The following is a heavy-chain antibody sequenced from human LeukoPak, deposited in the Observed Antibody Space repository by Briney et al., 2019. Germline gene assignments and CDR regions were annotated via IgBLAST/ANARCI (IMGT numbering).Heavy chain of an antibody. CDR2: ISSSSSYI. V-gene: IGHV3-21*01. CDR1: GFTFSSYS. Sequence: GGSLRLSCAASGFTFSSYSMSWARQAPGKGLEWVSSISSSSSYIYYADSVKGRFTISRDNAKNSLYLQMNSLRAEDAAVYYCARAITMVRGVIIWFDYWGQGTLVTVSS. J-gene: IGHJ4*02. D-gene: IGHD3-10*01. CDR3: ARAITMVRGVIIWFDY.